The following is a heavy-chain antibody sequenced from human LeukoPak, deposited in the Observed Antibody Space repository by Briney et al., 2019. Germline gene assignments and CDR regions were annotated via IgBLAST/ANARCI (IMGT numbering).Heavy chain of an antibody. CDR2: IYYNGST. Sequence: PSETLSLTCTVSGGSISSYYWSWIRQPPGKGLEWIGDIYYNGSTDYNPSLKSRVTISVDTPKNQFSLKLSSVTAADTAVYYCAKNLAYYDILTGYCPTNFDYWGQGTLVTVSS. D-gene: IGHD3-9*01. J-gene: IGHJ4*02. CDR1: GGSISSYY. V-gene: IGHV4-59*01. CDR3: AKNLAYYDILTGYCPTNFDY.